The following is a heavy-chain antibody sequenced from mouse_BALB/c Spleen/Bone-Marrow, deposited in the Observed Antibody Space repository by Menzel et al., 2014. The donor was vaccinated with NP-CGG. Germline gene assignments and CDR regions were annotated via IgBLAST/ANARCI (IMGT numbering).Heavy chain of an antibody. CDR2: IYPGNVNT. V-gene: IGHV1S56*01. CDR3: ARRYDDYFDY. D-gene: IGHD2-14*01. Sequence: QVQLQQSGPELVKPGASVRISCKASGYTFTSYYIHWVKQRPGQGLEWIGWIYPGNVNTKYNEKFKGKATLTADKSSSTAYMQLSSLTSEDSAVYFCARRYDDYFDYWGQGTPLTVSS. CDR1: GYTFTSYY. J-gene: IGHJ2*01.